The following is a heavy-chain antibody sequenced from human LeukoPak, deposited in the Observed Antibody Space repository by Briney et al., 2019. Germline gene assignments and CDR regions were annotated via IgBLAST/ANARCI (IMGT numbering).Heavy chain of an antibody. J-gene: IGHJ6*03. D-gene: IGHD2-21*01. CDR2: ISSSGGTT. Sequence: GGSLRLSCAASGFTFSTFSMHWVRQAPGKGLEWISYISSSGGTTYYADSVKGRFTVSRDNAKSSLYLQMNSLRAEDTAVFYCARDPGDYYYYYMDVWGKGTTVTVSS. CDR1: GFTFSTFS. V-gene: IGHV3-48*01. CDR3: ARDPGDYYYYYMDV.